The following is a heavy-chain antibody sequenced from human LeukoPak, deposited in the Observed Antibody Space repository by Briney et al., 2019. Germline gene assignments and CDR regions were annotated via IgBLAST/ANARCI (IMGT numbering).Heavy chain of an antibody. CDR3: ASRTGVY. Sequence: GGSLRLSCAASRFTFGSYWMHWVRQAPGKGLVWVSRINTDGSSTTYADSVKGRFTISRDNAKNTLYLQMSSLRAEDTAVYYCASRTGVYWGQGTLVTVSS. D-gene: IGHD1-14*01. CDR1: RFTFGSYW. CDR2: INTDGSST. V-gene: IGHV3-74*01. J-gene: IGHJ4*02.